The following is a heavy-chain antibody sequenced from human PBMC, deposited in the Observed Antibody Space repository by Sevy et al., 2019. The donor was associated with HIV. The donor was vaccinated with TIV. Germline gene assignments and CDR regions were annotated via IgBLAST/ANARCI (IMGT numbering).Heavy chain of an antibody. Sequence: SETLSLTYTVSGDSISNYYWSWIRQPAGKGLEWIGRIYTSGSTNYNPSLKSRVTMSVDTSKNQFSLKLSSVTAADTAVYYCAREQYQLLVDYFDYWGQGTLVTVSS. J-gene: IGHJ4*02. D-gene: IGHD2-2*01. CDR2: IYTSGST. CDR3: AREQYQLLVDYFDY. CDR1: GDSISNYY. V-gene: IGHV4-4*07.